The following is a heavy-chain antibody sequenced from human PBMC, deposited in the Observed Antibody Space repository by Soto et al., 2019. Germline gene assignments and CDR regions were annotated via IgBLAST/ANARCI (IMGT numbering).Heavy chain of an antibody. CDR1: GFTFSSYA. CDR2: ISDGGASK. J-gene: IGHJ6*02. D-gene: IGHD2-15*01. CDR3: ARGVVAATYYYYGMDV. V-gene: IGHV3-23*01. Sequence: PGGSLRLSCAASGFTFSSYAMSWVRQAPEKGLEWVSAISDGGASKSYADSVKGRFTISRDNSKNTLYLQMNSLRAEDTAVYYCARGVVAATYYYYGMDVWGQGTTVTVSS.